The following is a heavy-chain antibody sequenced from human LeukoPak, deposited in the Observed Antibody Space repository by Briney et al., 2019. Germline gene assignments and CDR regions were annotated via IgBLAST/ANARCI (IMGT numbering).Heavy chain of an antibody. D-gene: IGHD2-2*01. V-gene: IGHV3-23*01. CDR3: ARDRDGCSSTSCYAGGFDY. J-gene: IGHJ4*02. CDR2: ISGSGGKT. CDR1: GFTFSSYA. Sequence: GRSLRLSCAASGFTFSSYAMNWVRQAPGKGLEWVSVISGSGGKTHYADSVKGRFTISGDNSKNTLYLQMNSLRAEDTAVYYCARDRDGCSSTSCYAGGFDYWGQGTLVTVSS.